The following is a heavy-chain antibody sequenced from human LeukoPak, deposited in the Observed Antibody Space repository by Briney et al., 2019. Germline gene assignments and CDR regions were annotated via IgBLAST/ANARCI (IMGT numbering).Heavy chain of an antibody. CDR3: ARKTVVGSYFDY. J-gene: IGHJ4*02. CDR2: IKQDGSDK. Sequence: PGGSLRLSCAASGFTFSSYWMSWVRQAPGKGLEWVANIKQDGSDKYYVDSVKGRFTISRDNAKNSLYLQINSRRAEDTAVYYCARKTVVGSYFDYWGQGTPITVSS. V-gene: IGHV3-7*03. D-gene: IGHD4-23*01. CDR1: GFTFSSYW.